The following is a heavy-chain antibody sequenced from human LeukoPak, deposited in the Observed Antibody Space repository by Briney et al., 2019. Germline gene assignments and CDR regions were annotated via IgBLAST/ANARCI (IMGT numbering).Heavy chain of an antibody. V-gene: IGHV3-30-3*01. CDR2: ISYDGSNK. CDR3: AREDYYDSSGYYYGLDY. J-gene: IGHJ4*02. D-gene: IGHD3-22*01. CDR1: GFTFSSYA. Sequence: GGSLRLSCAASGFTFSSYAMHWVRQAPGKGLEWVTVISYDGSNKYYADSVKGRFTISRDNSKNTLYLQMNSLRAEDTAVYYCAREDYYDSSGYYYGLDYWGQGTLVTVSS.